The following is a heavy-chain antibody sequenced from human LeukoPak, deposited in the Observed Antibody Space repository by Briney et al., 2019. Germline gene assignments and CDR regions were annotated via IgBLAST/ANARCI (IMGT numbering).Heavy chain of an antibody. D-gene: IGHD3-10*01. J-gene: IGHJ6*03. CDR1: GFTFSSYA. CDR2: ISGSGGST. V-gene: IGHV3-23*01. Sequence: GGSLRLSCAASGFTFSSYAMSWVRPAPGKGLEWVSAISGSGGSTYYADSVKGRFTIPRDNSKNTLYLQMNSLRGEDTAVYYCARDRYYGSGTSRGYYYYYMDVWGKGTTVTVSS. CDR3: ARDRYYGSGTSRGYYYYYMDV.